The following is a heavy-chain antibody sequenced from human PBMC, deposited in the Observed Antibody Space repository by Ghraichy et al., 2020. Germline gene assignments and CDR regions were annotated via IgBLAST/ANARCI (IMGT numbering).Heavy chain of an antibody. V-gene: IGHV4-34*01. CDR1: GGSFSGYY. CDR3: AGDALYDSSGYYVQTDYYGMDV. J-gene: IGHJ6*02. Sequence: SETLSLTCAVYGGSFSGYYWSWIRQPPGKGLEWIGEINHSGSTNYNPSLKSRVTISVDTSKNQFSLKLSSVTAADTAVYYCAGDALYDSSGYYVQTDYYGMDVWGQGTTVTVSS. CDR2: INHSGST. D-gene: IGHD3-22*01.